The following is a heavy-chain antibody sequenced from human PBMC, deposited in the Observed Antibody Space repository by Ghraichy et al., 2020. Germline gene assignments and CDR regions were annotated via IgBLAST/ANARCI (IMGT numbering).Heavy chain of an antibody. CDR1: GLIFADYA. V-gene: IGHV3-9*01. CDR3: AKGVVSTAQSYYYGMDV. J-gene: IGHJ6*02. D-gene: IGHD2-2*01. CDR2: ISWNSGTI. Sequence: GGSLRLSCAASGLIFADYAMHWVRQAPGKGLEWVSGISWNSGTIGYADSVKGRFTISRDNAKNSLYLQMNSLRAEDTALYYCAKGVVSTAQSYYYGMDVWGQGTTVTV.